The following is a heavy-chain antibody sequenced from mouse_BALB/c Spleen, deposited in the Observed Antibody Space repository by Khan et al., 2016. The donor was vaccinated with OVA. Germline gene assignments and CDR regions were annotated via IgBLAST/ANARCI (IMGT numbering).Heavy chain of an antibody. V-gene: IGHV1-77*01. CDR3: AKIFYGNSSAMDY. D-gene: IGHD2-1*01. J-gene: IGHJ4*01. Sequence: QVQLQQPGPELVKPGASVEMSCKASGFTFADYDIRWVKQRTGQGLEWIGEIYPGSGRTFYNEKFKGKATLTADKSSNSAYLQLSSLTAEDAAVYGCAKIFYGNSSAMDYWGQGTAVTVSA. CDR2: IYPGSGRT. CDR1: GFTFADYD.